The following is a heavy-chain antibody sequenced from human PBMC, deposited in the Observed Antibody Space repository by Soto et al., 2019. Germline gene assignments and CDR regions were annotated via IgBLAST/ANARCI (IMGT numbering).Heavy chain of an antibody. J-gene: IGHJ3*02. CDR2: IYSSGST. Sequence: QVQLQESGPGLVKPSDTLSHTCAVSGYSISSSNWWGWIRQPPGKGLEWIGYIYSSGSTYCNPSLKSRVTISVDTSKNQFSLKLISVPAVDTAVYYCARKNGVLDAFDIWGHGTMVTVSS. V-gene: IGHV4-28*01. CDR3: ARKNGVLDAFDI. D-gene: IGHD1-1*01. CDR1: GYSISSSNW.